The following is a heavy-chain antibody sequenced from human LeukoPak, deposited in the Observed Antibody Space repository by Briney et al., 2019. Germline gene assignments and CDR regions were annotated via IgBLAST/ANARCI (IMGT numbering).Heavy chain of an antibody. CDR3: ARDGYDFWRGYYMYYFMVV. Sequence: GGSLRLSRAASGFTFSSYWMSWVRQAPGKGLEWVANIKQDGSEKYYVDSVKGRFTISRDNAKNSLFLQVNSLRAEDTAVYYCARDGYDFWRGYYMYYFMVVWGKGTTVTVSS. CDR1: GFTFSSYW. J-gene: IGHJ6*03. CDR2: IKQDGSEK. D-gene: IGHD3-3*01. V-gene: IGHV3-7*01.